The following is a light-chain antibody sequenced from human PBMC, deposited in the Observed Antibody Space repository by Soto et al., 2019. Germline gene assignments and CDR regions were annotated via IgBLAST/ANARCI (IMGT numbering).Light chain of an antibody. CDR2: GAS. Sequence: EIVLTQSPGTLSLSPGERATLSCRTSQSVSNSYLAWYQQKPGQAPRLLIYGASSRATGIPDRFSGSGSGTDFTLTISRREPEDFAVYYCQQYGSLPWTFGQGTKVEIK. J-gene: IGKJ1*01. CDR3: QQYGSLPWT. V-gene: IGKV3-20*01. CDR1: QSVSNSY.